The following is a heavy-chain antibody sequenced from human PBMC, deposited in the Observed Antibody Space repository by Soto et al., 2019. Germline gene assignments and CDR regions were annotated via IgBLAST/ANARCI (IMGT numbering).Heavy chain of an antibody. J-gene: IGHJ4*02. CDR3: QRGSELGYSSRWPLDY. V-gene: IGHV1-69*13. CDR1: GGTFSRYA. D-gene: IGHD6-13*01. Sequence: SVKVSCKASGGTFSRYAISWVRQAPGQRLEWMGGIIPIFGTANYAQKFQGRAKITADECKSTAYMELSSLTSEDTAVYYCQRGSELGYSSRWPLDYWAQGTLVTVSS. CDR2: IIPIFGTA.